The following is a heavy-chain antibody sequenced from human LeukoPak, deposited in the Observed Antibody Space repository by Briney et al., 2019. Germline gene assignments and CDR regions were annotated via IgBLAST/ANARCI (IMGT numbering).Heavy chain of an antibody. V-gene: IGHV4-59*08. CDR2: IYYSGST. CDR1: GGSISSYY. J-gene: IGHJ5*02. Sequence: SETLSLTCTVSGGSISSYYWSWIRQPPGKGLEWIGYIYYSGSTNYNPSLKSRVTISVDTSKNQFSLKLSSVTAADTAVYYCARHLGAGWFDPWGQGTLVTVPS. CDR3: ARHLGAGWFDP. D-gene: IGHD3-16*01.